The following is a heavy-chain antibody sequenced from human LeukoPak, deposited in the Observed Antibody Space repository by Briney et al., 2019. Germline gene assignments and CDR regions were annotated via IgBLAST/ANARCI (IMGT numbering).Heavy chain of an antibody. CDR3: VRDCSSTTCLAY. V-gene: IGHV1-69*04. D-gene: IGHD2-2*01. CDR1: GGSFSTFP. J-gene: IGHJ4*02. Sequence: SVKVSCKASGGSFSTFPIRWVRQAPGQGLEWMGRIIPVLRLTNYAQKFQAGLTITADKFTNTAYMELSSLTSADTAIYYCVRDCSSTTCLAYWGQGTLITVSS. CDR2: IIPVLRLT.